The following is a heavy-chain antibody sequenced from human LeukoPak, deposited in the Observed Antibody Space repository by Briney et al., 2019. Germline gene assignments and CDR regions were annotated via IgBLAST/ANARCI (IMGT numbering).Heavy chain of an antibody. J-gene: IGHJ4*02. V-gene: IGHV1-46*01. CDR2: INPSGGST. CDR3: AREGIITATDS. D-gene: IGHD5-18*01. Sequence: ASVKVSCKASGYTFTSHYIHWVRQAPGQGLEWMGIINPSGGSTSYAQKFQGRVTMTRDTSTSTVYMELSSLRSEDTAVYYCAREGIITATDSWGQGTLVTVSS. CDR1: GYTFTSHY.